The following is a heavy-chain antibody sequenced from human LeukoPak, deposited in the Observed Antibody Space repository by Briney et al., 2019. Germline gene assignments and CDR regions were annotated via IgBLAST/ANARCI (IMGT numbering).Heavy chain of an antibody. CDR3: ARGRGPYYYGSGSYRYFDY. J-gene: IGHJ4*02. V-gene: IGHV4-34*01. CDR1: GGSFSGYY. Sequence: SETLSLTCAVYGGSFSGYYWRWIRQPPGKGLEWIGEINHSGSTNYNPSLKSRVTISVDTSKNQFSLKLSSVTAADTGVYYCARGRGPYYYGSGSYRYFDYWGQGTLVTVSS. D-gene: IGHD3-10*01. CDR2: INHSGST.